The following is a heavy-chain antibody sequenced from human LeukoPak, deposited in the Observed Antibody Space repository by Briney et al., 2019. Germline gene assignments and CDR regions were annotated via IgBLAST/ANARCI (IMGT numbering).Heavy chain of an antibody. J-gene: IGHJ4*02. Sequence: SETLSLTCTVSGGSISSYYWSWIRQPPGQGLEWIGYIYYSGSTNYNPSLKSRVTISVDTSKNQFSLKLSSVTAADTAVYYCARDYSGSHDYWGQGTLVTVSS. V-gene: IGHV4-59*01. D-gene: IGHD1-26*01. CDR1: GGSISSYY. CDR3: ARDYSGSHDY. CDR2: IYYSGST.